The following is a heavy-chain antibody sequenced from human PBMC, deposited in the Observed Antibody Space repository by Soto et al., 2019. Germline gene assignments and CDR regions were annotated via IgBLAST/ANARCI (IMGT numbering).Heavy chain of an antibody. J-gene: IGHJ4*02. CDR2: INHSGST. D-gene: IGHD3-10*01. CDR3: ARDGVVRGVITY. Sequence: SETLSLTCAVYGGSFSGYYWSWIRQPPGKGLEWIGEINHSGSTNYNPSLKSRVTMSVDTSKNQFSLKLSSVTAADTAVYYCARDGVVRGVITYWGQGTLVTVSS. CDR1: GGSFSGYY. V-gene: IGHV4-34*01.